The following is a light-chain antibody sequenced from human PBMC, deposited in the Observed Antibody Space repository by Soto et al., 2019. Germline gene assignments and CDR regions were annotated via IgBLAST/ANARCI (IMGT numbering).Light chain of an antibody. J-gene: IGKJ1*01. CDR1: QSISNW. CDR2: KAS. Sequence: DIQMTQSPSTLSASVGDRVTITCRASQSISNWLAWYQQKPGKAPKLLIYKASSLQGGVPSRFSGSGSGRECTLTISSLQPDDFATDYCQQYDTYRTFGQGTKVEIK. V-gene: IGKV1-5*03. CDR3: QQYDTYRT.